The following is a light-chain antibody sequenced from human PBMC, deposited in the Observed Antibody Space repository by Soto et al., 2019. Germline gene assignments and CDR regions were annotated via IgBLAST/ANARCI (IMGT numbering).Light chain of an antibody. CDR1: QSVSSQ. Sequence: EIVLTQSPATLSLSPGERATLSCRASQSVSSQLAWYQQRPGQSPRLLIYDVSNRATGIPARFRGSGSGTDFTLTISRLEPEDFAVYYCQQYGNSPQTFGQGTKVDIK. V-gene: IGKV3-11*01. J-gene: IGKJ1*01. CDR3: QQYGNSPQT. CDR2: DVS.